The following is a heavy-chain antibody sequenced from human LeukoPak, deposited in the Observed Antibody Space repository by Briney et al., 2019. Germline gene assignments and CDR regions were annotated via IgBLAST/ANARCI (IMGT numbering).Heavy chain of an antibody. CDR1: GYSISSGYY. CDR2: IYHSGST. D-gene: IGHD3-10*01. J-gene: IGHJ4*02. CDR3: ARDGRGAEVDF. V-gene: IGHV4-38-2*02. Sequence: SETLSLTCAVSGYSISSGYYWGWIRQPPGRGLEGIGSIYHSGSTYYNPSLKSRVTISVDTSKNQFSLKLSSVTAADTAVYYCARDGRGAEVDFWGQGTLVTVSS.